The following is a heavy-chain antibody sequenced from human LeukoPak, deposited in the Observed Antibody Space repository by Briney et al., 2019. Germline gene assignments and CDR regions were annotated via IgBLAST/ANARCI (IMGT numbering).Heavy chain of an antibody. V-gene: IGHV3-66*01. D-gene: IGHD3-3*01. CDR3: ARSPQRAYYDFWSGYAFDY. Sequence: GGSLRLSCAASGFTFSSNYMSWVRQAPGKGLEWVSVIYSGGSTNYDDSSKGRFTISRNNSKNKTYLLLNNMIADDTAVYYCARSPQRAYYDFWSGYAFDYWGQGTLVTVSS. CDR2: IYSGGST. J-gene: IGHJ4*02. CDR1: GFTFSSNY.